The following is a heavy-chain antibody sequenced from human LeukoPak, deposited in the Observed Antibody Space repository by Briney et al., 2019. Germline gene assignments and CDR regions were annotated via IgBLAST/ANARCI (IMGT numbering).Heavy chain of an antibody. D-gene: IGHD3-10*01. V-gene: IGHV3-30-3*02. CDR3: AKPMVRGVRNFDY. CDR1: GFTFSSYA. Sequence: PGGSLRLSCAASGFTFSSYAMHWVRQAPGKGLEWVAVISYDGSNKYYADSVKGRFTISRDNSKNTLYLQMNSLRAEDTAVYYCAKPMVRGVRNFDYWGQGTLVTVSS. J-gene: IGHJ4*02. CDR2: ISYDGSNK.